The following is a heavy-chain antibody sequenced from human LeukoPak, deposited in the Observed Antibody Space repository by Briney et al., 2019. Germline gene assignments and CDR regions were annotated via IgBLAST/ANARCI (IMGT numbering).Heavy chain of an antibody. Sequence: ASVKVSCKASGYTFTSYGISWVRQAPGQGLEWMGWISAYNGNTNYAQKLQGRVTMTTDTSTSTAYMELRSLRSDDTAVYYRARGKMVRGAGDWFDPWGQGTLVTVSS. J-gene: IGHJ5*02. V-gene: IGHV1-18*01. CDR1: GYTFTSYG. CDR3: ARGKMVRGAGDWFDP. CDR2: ISAYNGNT. D-gene: IGHD3-10*01.